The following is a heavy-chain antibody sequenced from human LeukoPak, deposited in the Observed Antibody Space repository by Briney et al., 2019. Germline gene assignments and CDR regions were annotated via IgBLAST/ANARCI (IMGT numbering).Heavy chain of an antibody. Sequence: PSETLSLTCAVYGGSFSGYYWSWIRQPPGKGLEWIGEINHSGSTNYNPSLKSRVTISVDTSKNQFSLKLSSVTAADTAVYYCARVNDFWGMDVWGKGTTVTVSS. CDR2: INHSGST. CDR3: ARVNDFWGMDV. V-gene: IGHV4-34*01. CDR1: GGSFSGYY. J-gene: IGHJ6*03. D-gene: IGHD3-3*01.